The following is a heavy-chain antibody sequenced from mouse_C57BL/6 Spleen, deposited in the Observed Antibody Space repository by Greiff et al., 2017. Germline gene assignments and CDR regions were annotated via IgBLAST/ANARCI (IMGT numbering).Heavy chain of an antibody. V-gene: IGHV1-54*01. CDR3: ARGGYCYAMDY. CDR1: GYAFTNYL. Sequence: QVQLQQSGAELVRPGTSVKVSCKASGYAFTNYLIEWVKQRPGQGLEWIGVINPGSGGTNYNEKFKGKATLTADKSSSTAYMQLSSLTSEDSAVYFCARGGYCYAMDYWGQGTSVTVSS. J-gene: IGHJ4*01. CDR2: INPGSGGT.